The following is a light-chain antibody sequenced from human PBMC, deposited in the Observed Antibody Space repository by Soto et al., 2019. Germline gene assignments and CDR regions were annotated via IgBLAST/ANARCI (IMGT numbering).Light chain of an antibody. J-gene: IGLJ3*02. V-gene: IGLV1-44*01. CDR3: AAWDDSLNGWV. CDR2: SND. CDR1: SSNIGSNT. Sequence: QSVLTQPPSASGTPGQRVIISCSGSSSNIGSNTVNWYQQLPGTAPKLLIYSNDQRPSGVPDRFSASKSGTAASLAISGLQSEVDADYYCAAWDDSLNGWVFGGGTKLTVL.